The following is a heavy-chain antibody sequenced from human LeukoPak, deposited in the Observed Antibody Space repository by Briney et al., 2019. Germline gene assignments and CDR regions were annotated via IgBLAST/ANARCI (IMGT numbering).Heavy chain of an antibody. CDR3: TRPRRDYSNYVGNFDY. D-gene: IGHD4-11*01. Sequence: GGSLRLSCAASGFTFSGSAMHWVRQASGKGLEWVGRIRSKANSYATAYAASVKGRFTISRDVSKNTAYLQMNSLKTEDTAVYYCTRPRRDYSNYVGNFDYWGQGTLVTVSS. CDR1: GFTFSGSA. V-gene: IGHV3-73*01. J-gene: IGHJ4*02. CDR2: IRSKANSYAT.